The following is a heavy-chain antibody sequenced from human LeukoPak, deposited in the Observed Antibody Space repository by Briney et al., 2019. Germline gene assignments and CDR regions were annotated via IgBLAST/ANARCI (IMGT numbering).Heavy chain of an antibody. V-gene: IGHV3-23*01. Sequence: GGSLRLSCAAAGFTFSSYAMSWVRQAPGKGLEWVSAISGSGGSTYYADSVKGRFTISRDNSKNTLYLQMNSLRAEDTAVYYRAKDEDIVVVPAAIIDYWGQGTLVTVSS. CDR2: ISGSGGST. D-gene: IGHD2-2*01. CDR3: AKDEDIVVVPAAIIDY. J-gene: IGHJ4*02. CDR1: GFTFSSYA.